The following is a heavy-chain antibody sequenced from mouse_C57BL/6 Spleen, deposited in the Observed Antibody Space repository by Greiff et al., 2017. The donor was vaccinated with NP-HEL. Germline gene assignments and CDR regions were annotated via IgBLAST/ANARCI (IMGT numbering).Heavy chain of an antibody. Sequence: EVKLVESGGDLVKPGGSLKLSCAASGFTFSSYGMSWVRQTPDKRLEWVATISSGGSYTYYPDSVKGRFTISRDNAKNTLYLQMSSLKSEDTAMYYCARDGYSGAYWGQGTLVTVSA. V-gene: IGHV5-6*02. J-gene: IGHJ3*01. CDR3: ARDGYSGAY. CDR2: ISSGGSYT. D-gene: IGHD2-3*01. CDR1: GFTFSSYG.